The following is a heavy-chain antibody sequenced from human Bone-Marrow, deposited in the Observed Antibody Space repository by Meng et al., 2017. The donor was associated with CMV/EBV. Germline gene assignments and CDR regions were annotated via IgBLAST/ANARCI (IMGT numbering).Heavy chain of an antibody. CDR2: ISSSGSTI. CDR1: GFTFSDYY. J-gene: IGHJ4*02. Sequence: LSLTCAASGFTFSDYYMSWIRQAPGKGLEWVSYISSSGSTIYYADSVEGRFTISRDNAKNSLYLQMNSLRAEDTALYFCARQYDGFDPYYFDYWGQGTPVTVSS. V-gene: IGHV3-11*04. D-gene: IGHD5-12*01. CDR3: ARQYDGFDPYYFDY.